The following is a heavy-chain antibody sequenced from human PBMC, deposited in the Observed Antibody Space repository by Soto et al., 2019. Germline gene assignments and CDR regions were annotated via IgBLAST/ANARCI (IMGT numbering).Heavy chain of an antibody. CDR3: ARSWGSVDTAMVPLRYYYYGMDV. CDR1: GGSFSGYY. D-gene: IGHD5-18*01. V-gene: IGHV4-34*01. CDR2: INHSGST. Sequence: SETLSLTCAVYGGSFSGYYWSWIRQPPGKGLEWIGEINHSGSTNYNPSLKSRVTISVDTSKNQISLKLSSVTAADTAVYYCARSWGSVDTAMVPLRYYYYGMDVWGQGTTVTVSS. J-gene: IGHJ6*02.